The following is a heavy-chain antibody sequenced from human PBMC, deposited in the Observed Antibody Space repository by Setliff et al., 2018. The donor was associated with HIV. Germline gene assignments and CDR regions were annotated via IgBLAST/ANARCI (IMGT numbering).Heavy chain of an antibody. CDR2: IYQSGNT. V-gene: IGHV4-38-2*01. CDR3: ASRVYYYDETRTLREEGFVP. Sequence: SETLSLTCAVSGYSISSGFYWSWMRQPPGKGLEWIGSIYQSGNTNYNPSLESRLTISVDTAKNQFSLKLSSVTAADTAVYYCASRVYYYDETRTLREEGFVPWGQGTLVTVSS. J-gene: IGHJ5*02. CDR1: GYSISSGFY. D-gene: IGHD3-22*01.